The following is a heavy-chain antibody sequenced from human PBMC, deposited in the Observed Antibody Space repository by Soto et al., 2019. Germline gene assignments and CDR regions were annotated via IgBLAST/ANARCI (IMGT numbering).Heavy chain of an antibody. D-gene: IGHD3-3*01. CDR2: ISAYNGNT. Sequence: QVQLVQSRAEVKKPGASVKVSCKASGYTFTSYGISWVRQAPGQGLEWMGWISAYNGNTNYAQKRQGRVTMTTDTSTSTAYMELRSLRSDDTAVYYCARAGSEYYDFWSGYSGTYYYGMDVWGQGTTVTVSS. CDR1: GYTFTSYG. J-gene: IGHJ6*02. CDR3: ARAGSEYYDFWSGYSGTYYYGMDV. V-gene: IGHV1-18*04.